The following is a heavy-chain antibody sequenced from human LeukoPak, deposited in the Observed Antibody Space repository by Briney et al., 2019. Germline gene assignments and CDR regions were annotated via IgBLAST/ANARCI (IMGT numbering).Heavy chain of an antibody. CDR1: GGSISSYY. V-gene: IGHV4-59*01. CDR2: IYYSRST. J-gene: IGHJ4*02. CDR3: ARLAYCGADCYLPDY. Sequence: SETLSLTCTVSGGSISSYYWSWFRQPPGKGLEWIGHIYYSRSTNYNPSLKSRVTISVDMSKNQISLKLSSVTAADTAVYYCARLAYCGADCYLPDYWGQGTLVTVSS. D-gene: IGHD2-21*02.